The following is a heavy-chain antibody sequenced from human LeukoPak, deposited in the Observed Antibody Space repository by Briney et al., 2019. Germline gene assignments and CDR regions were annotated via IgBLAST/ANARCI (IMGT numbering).Heavy chain of an antibody. J-gene: IGHJ4*02. V-gene: IGHV4-34*01. D-gene: IGHD2-8*01. CDR1: GGSFSGYY. Sequence: SETLSLTCAVYGGSFSGYYWSWIRQPPGKGLEWIWEINHSGSTNYNPSHKSRVTISVATSKNQFSLKLSSVTAADTAVYYCAKAGLMVYARWGQGTLVTVSS. CDR2: INHSGST. CDR3: AKAGLMVYAR.